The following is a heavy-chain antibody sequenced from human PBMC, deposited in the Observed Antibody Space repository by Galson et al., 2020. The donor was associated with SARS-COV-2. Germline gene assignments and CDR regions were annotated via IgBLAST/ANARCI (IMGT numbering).Heavy chain of an antibody. J-gene: IGHJ4*02. Sequence: GGSLRLSCAASGFTFSSYAMHWVRQAPGKGLEWVAVLSYDGSNKYYADSVKGRFTISRDNSKNTLYLQMNSLRAEDTAVYYCARDAKDIVVVVAAREYYFDYWGQGTLVTVSS. D-gene: IGHD2-15*01. CDR3: ARDAKDIVVVVAAREYYFDY. CDR1: GFTFSSYA. V-gene: IGHV3-30-3*01. CDR2: LSYDGSNK.